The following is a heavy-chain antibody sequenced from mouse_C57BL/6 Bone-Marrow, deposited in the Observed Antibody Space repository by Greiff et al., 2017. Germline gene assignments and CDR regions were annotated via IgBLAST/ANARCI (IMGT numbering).Heavy chain of an antibody. CDR2: IYPGDGDT. Sequence: QVQLQQSGAELVKPGASVKISCKASGYAFSSYWMNWVKQRPGKGLEWIGQIYPGDGDTNYNGKFKGKATLAADKSSSTAYMQLSSLTSDDSAVYFCARGDCDGYLFFDYWGQGTTLTVSS. V-gene: IGHV1-80*01. CDR1: GYAFSSYW. J-gene: IGHJ2*01. CDR3: ARGDCDGYLFFDY. D-gene: IGHD2-3*01.